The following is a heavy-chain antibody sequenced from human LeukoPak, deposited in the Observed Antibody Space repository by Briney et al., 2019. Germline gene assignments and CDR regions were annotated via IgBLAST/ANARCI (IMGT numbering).Heavy chain of an antibody. CDR1: GFTFSDYY. CDR3: ATAVRGPTPFDY. J-gene: IGHJ4*02. D-gene: IGHD3-10*01. CDR2: ISSSGSTI. Sequence: GGSLRLSCAASGFTFSDYYMSWIRQAPGKGLEWVSYISSSGSTIYYADSVKGRFTITRDNAKNTLYLQMNSLRAEDTAVYYCATAVRGPTPFDYWGQGTLVTVSS. V-gene: IGHV3-11*04.